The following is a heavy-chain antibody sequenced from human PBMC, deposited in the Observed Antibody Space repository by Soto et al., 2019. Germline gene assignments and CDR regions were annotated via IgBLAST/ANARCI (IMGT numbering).Heavy chain of an antibody. CDR3: GSVGYCSSTNCLFYYYHYGMDV. J-gene: IGHJ6*02. Sequence: SVKVSCKASGGTFSSHAISWVRQAPGRGLELMGGIIPIFGTTNYAQNFRARVTITADESTSTAYMELSSLTSEDTAVYYCGSVGYCSSTNCLFYYYHYGMDVWGQGTTVTVSS. CDR1: GGTFSSHA. CDR2: IIPIFGTT. V-gene: IGHV1-69*13. D-gene: IGHD2-2*03.